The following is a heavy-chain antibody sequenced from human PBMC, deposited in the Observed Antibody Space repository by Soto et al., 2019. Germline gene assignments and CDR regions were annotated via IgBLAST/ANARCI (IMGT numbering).Heavy chain of an antibody. D-gene: IGHD1-26*01. CDR3: ARWDVESYAIDY. CDR2: IYYSGST. Sequence: SETLSLTCTVSGGSISSYYWSWIRQPPGKGLEWIGYIYYSGSTNYNPSLKSRVTISVDTSKNQFSLKLSSVTAADTAVYYCARWDVESYAIDYWGQGTLVTVSS. J-gene: IGHJ4*02. V-gene: IGHV4-59*01. CDR1: GGSISSYY.